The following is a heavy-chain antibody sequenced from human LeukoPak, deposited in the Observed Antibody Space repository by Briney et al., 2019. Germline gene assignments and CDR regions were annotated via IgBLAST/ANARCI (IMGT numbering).Heavy chain of an antibody. CDR3: ATGGHYFGA. J-gene: IGHJ4*02. CDR2: IKRKSDGGTT. D-gene: IGHD3-10*01. V-gene: IGHV3-15*01. CDR1: GFTVSDAW. Sequence: GGSLRLSCAASGFTVSDAWMSWVRQTPGKGLEWIGRIKRKSDGGTTEYAAPVKGRFTISRDDSKNTVYLQMNSLKIDDTAMFHCATGGHYFGAWGQGALVTVSS.